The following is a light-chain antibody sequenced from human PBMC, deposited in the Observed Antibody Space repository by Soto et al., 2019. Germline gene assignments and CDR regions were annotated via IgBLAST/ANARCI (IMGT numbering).Light chain of an antibody. J-gene: IGLJ1*01. CDR1: SSDVGGYDY. V-gene: IGLV2-8*01. CDR2: EVT. CDR3: SSYAGNSIPYV. Sequence: QSVLTQPPSASGSPGQSVTISCTGSSSDVGGYDYVSWYQQHPGKAPQLLIYEVTKRPSGVPDRFSGSKSGNTASLTVSGLQAEDEADYYCSSYAGNSIPYVFGGGTKVTV.